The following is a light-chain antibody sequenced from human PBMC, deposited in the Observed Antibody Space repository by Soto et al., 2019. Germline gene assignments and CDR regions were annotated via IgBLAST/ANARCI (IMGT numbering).Light chain of an antibody. J-gene: IGKJ1*01. CDR2: AAS. Sequence: DIQMTQSPSSLSSCVGDIVTITCRASRSVSTNLNWYQQKPGKAPKVLIYAASSLQRGVPSRFSGSGFGTDFTLTISSLEPEDFETYYCQQSYSTRWTFGQGTKVDIK. CDR3: QQSYSTRWT. V-gene: IGKV1-39*01. CDR1: RSVSTN.